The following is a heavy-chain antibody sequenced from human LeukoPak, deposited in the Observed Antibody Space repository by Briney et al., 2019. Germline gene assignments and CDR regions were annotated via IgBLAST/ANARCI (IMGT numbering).Heavy chain of an antibody. J-gene: IGHJ4*02. CDR1: GFTFSSYW. Sequence: GGSLRLSCAASGFTFSSYWMSWVRQAPGKGLEWVANIKQDGSEENFVDSVKGRYTISRDNAKKSLYLQMNSLRAEDTAVYYCARGSSAGASLRHDYWGQGTLVTVSS. V-gene: IGHV3-7*01. D-gene: IGHD1-26*01. CDR3: ARGSSAGASLRHDY. CDR2: IKQDGSEE.